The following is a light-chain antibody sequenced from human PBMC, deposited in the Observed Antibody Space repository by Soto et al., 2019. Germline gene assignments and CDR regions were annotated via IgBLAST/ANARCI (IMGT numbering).Light chain of an antibody. J-gene: IGLJ1*01. Sequence: QSALTQPDSVSGSPGQSITISCTGTSSDVGDYEYVSWYQQYPGRAPTLMIYDVTYRSSGVSNRFSGSKSGNTASLTISGLQAEDEADYYCSSYRVGPTPYVFGTGTKLTVL. CDR2: DVT. CDR3: SSYRVGPTPYV. CDR1: SSDVGDYEY. V-gene: IGLV2-14*01.